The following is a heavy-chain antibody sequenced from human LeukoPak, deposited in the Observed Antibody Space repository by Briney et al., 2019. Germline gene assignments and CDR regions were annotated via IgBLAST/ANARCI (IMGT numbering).Heavy chain of an antibody. Sequence: PGGSLRLSCAASGLTFSSYAMHWVRQAPGKGLEWVAIVSYDGRSKYHADSVKGRFIISRDDSKNTLYLQMNSLRAEDTALYYCARAPAFCGGDCYPARLDSWGQGTLVTVSS. CDR1: GLTFSSYA. CDR2: VSYDGRSK. V-gene: IGHV3-30*04. D-gene: IGHD2-21*02. CDR3: ARAPAFCGGDCYPARLDS. J-gene: IGHJ4*02.